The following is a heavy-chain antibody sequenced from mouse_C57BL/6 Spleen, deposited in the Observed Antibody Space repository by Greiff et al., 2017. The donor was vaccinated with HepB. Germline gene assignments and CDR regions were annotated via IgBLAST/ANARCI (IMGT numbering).Heavy chain of an antibody. D-gene: IGHD2-1*01. CDR3: ARSEGNYYAMDY. V-gene: IGHV1-81*01. Sequence: QVQLKESGAELARPGASVKLSCKASGYTFTSYGISWVKQRTGQGLEWIGEIYPRSGNTYYNEKFKGKATLTADKSSSTAYMELRSLTSEDSAVYFCARSEGNYYAMDYWGQGTSVTVSS. CDR2: IYPRSGNT. CDR1: GYTFTSYG. J-gene: IGHJ4*01.